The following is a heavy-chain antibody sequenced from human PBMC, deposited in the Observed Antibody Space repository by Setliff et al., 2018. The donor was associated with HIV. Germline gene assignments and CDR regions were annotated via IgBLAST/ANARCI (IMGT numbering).Heavy chain of an antibody. CDR1: GFTFSSYA. V-gene: IGHV3-48*01. D-gene: IGHD2-21*01. Sequence: PGGSLRLSCEASGFTFSSYAMHWVRQAPGKGLQWLSYISSSGDSVYGDSMKGRITISRDKANNSLYLQIHSLTAEDTAVYYCAIEDGCGGHYHSWGQGTLVTVSS. CDR3: AIEDGCGGHYHS. CDR2: ISSSGDSV. J-gene: IGHJ4*02.